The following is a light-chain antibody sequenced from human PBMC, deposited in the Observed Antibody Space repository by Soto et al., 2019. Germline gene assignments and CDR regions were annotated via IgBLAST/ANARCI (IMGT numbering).Light chain of an antibody. Sequence: AIQVTQSPSSLSASGGDMVSITCRTSQGIRSALGWYQQKPGKVPKLLIYAASTLQSGVPSRFSGSGSGTEFTLTISGLQPDDFATYYCQQYKSYPLTFGQGTKVDIK. CDR3: QQYKSYPLT. CDR1: QGIRSA. V-gene: IGKV1-13*02. CDR2: AAS. J-gene: IGKJ1*01.